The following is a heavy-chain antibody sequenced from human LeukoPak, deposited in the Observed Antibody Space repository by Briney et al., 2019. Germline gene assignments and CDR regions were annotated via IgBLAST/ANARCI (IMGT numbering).Heavy chain of an antibody. CDR2: ITGDGSST. Sequence: PGGSLRLSCAASGYTFSSYWMHWVRHAPGKGLVWVSRITGDGSSTTYADSVKGRFTISRDNAKNTLYLQMNSLRAEDTAVYYCARDVHSDSSGYTYHYWGQGTLVTVSS. CDR1: GYTFSSYW. D-gene: IGHD3-22*01. J-gene: IGHJ4*02. V-gene: IGHV3-74*01. CDR3: ARDVHSDSSGYTYHY.